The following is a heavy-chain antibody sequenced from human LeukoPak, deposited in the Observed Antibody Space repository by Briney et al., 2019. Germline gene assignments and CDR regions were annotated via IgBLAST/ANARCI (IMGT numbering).Heavy chain of an antibody. D-gene: IGHD6-19*01. V-gene: IGHV1-2*02. J-gene: IGHJ4*02. CDR2: ANPNSGGT. Sequence: ASVKVSCKASGYTFTGYYIHWVRQAPGQGLEWMGWANPNSGGTNYAQKFQGRVTMTRDTSISTAYMELSRLTSDDTAVYYCARESRGSDYDSWGQGTLVTVSS. CDR3: ARESRGSDYDS. CDR1: GYTFTGYY.